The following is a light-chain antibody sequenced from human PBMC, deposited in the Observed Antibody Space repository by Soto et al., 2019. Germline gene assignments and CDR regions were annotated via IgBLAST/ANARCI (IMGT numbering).Light chain of an antibody. CDR1: SGHSTYI. Sequence: QTVVTQSSSASASLGSSVKLTCSLSSGHSTYIIAWHQQQPGKAPRYLMNLEASGSYNKGSGVPDRFSGSSSGADRYLTISNLQSEDEADYYCETWDSNTRVFGGGTKLTVL. V-gene: IGLV4-60*03. CDR2: LEASGSY. J-gene: IGLJ3*02. CDR3: ETWDSNTRV.